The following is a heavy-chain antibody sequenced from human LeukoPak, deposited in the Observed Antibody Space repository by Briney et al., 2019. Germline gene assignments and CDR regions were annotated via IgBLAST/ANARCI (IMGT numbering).Heavy chain of an antibody. D-gene: IGHD3-16*01. CDR2: INPNSGST. J-gene: IGHJ4*02. Sequence: GASVKVSCKASGGTFSSYAISWVRQAPGQGLEWMGWINPNSGSTGYAQKFQGRVTITRNTPLSTAYMELSSLRSEDTAVYYCARTPPGGDVDHWGEGTLVTVSS. CDR1: GGTFSSYA. V-gene: IGHV1-8*03. CDR3: ARTPPGGDVDH.